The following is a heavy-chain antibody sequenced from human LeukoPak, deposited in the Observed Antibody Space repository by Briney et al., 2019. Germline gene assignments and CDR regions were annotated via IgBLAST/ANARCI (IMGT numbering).Heavy chain of an antibody. Sequence: ASVKVSCKASGYTFTSYGISWVRRAPGQGLEWMGWISAYNGNTNYAQKLQGRVTMTTDTSTSTAYMELRSLRSDDTAVYYCARDQSIAAAGTSDYWGQGTLVTVSS. V-gene: IGHV1-18*01. CDR2: ISAYNGNT. CDR3: ARDQSIAAAGTSDY. CDR1: GYTFTSYG. J-gene: IGHJ4*02. D-gene: IGHD6-13*01.